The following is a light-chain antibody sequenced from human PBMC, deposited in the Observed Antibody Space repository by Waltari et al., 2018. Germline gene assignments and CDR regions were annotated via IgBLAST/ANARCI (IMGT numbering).Light chain of an antibody. Sequence: SCRTSQSVGRSLGGDQQKPGQAPRLLIYDASRRATGIPDRFSGSGFGTDFSLTISRLEPEDFAVYYCQKYESLPATFGQGTKVEIK. J-gene: IGKJ1*01. V-gene: IGKV3-20*01. CDR3: QKYESLPAT. CDR2: DAS. CDR1: QSVGRS.